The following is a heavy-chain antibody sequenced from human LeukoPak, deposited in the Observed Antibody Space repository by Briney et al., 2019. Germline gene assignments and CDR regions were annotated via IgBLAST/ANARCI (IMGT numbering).Heavy chain of an antibody. Sequence: SETLSLTCTVSGGSISSGTYYWGCIRQPPGKGLEWIGSVYYSGSTYYNPSLKSRVTISVDTSKNQFSLKLSSVTAADTAVYYCARTRAIQDYYGSEKYYFDYWGQGTLVTVSS. D-gene: IGHD3-10*01. CDR1: GGSISSGTYY. CDR2: VYYSGST. J-gene: IGHJ4*02. V-gene: IGHV4-39*07. CDR3: ARTRAIQDYYGSEKYYFDY.